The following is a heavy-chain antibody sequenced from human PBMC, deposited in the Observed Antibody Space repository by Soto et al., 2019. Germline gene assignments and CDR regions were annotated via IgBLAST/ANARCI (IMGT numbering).Heavy chain of an antibody. CDR1: GGSISSYY. CDR2: IYYSGST. CDR3: ARASIAVAGAFDI. V-gene: IGHV4-59*01. Sequence: SETLSLTCTVSGGSISSYYWSWIRQPPGKGLEWIGYIYYSGSTNYNPSLKSRVTISVDTSKNQFSLKLSSVTAADTAVYYCARASIAVAGAFDIWGQGTMVTVS. J-gene: IGHJ3*02. D-gene: IGHD6-19*01.